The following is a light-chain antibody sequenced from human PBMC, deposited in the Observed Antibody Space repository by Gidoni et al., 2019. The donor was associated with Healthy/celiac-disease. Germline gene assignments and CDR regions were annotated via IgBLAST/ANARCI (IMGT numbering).Light chain of an antibody. CDR3: SSYAGSNTV. Sequence: QSALTQPPSASRSPGQSVTISCPGTSSDVGGYNYVSWYQQHPGKAPKLVMYEVSNRPSGVPDRFSGSKSGNTASLTVAGLQAEDEADYYCSSYAGSNTVFGGGTKLTVL. J-gene: IGLJ2*01. CDR1: SSDVGGYNY. V-gene: IGLV2-8*01. CDR2: EVS.